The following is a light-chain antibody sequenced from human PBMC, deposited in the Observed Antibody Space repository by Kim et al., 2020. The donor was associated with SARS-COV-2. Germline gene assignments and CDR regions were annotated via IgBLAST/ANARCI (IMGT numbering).Light chain of an antibody. CDR3: QQYNNWPPIT. V-gene: IGKV3D-15*01. CDR2: GTS. J-gene: IGKJ5*01. Sequence: PGERATLSCRASQSVSSNLAWYQQKPGQAPRLLIYGTSTRATGIPARFSGSGSGTEFTLTISSLQSEDFAVYYCQQYNNWPPITFGQGTRLEIK. CDR1: QSVSSN.